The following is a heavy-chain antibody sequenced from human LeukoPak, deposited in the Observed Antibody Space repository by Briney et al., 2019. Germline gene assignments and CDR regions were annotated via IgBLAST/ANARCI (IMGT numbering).Heavy chain of an antibody. CDR2: ISGSGGST. D-gene: IGHD3-22*01. V-gene: IGHV3-23*01. CDR1: GFTFSSYA. CDR3: AKALVDYYDSSGYPLGGMDV. Sequence: PGGSLRLSCAASGFTFSSYAMSWVREAPGQGLEWVSAISGSGGSTYYADSVKGRFTISRDNSKNTLYLQMNSLRAEDTAVYYCAKALVDYYDSSGYPLGGMDVWGQGTTVTVSS. J-gene: IGHJ6*02.